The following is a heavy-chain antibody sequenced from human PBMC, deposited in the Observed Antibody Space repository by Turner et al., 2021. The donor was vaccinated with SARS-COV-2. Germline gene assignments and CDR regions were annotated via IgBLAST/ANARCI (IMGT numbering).Heavy chain of an antibody. CDR3: ARVGSYGRGDVDY. Sequence: EVQLVESGGGLIQPGGSLSLSCAASGFTVSSNYMSWARQAPGKGLEWVSVIYSGGSTYYADSVKGRFTISRDNSKNTLYLQMSSLRAEDTAVYYCARVGSYGRGDVDYWGQGTLVTVSS. CDR2: IYSGGST. CDR1: GFTVSSNY. J-gene: IGHJ4*02. V-gene: IGHV3-53*01. D-gene: IGHD5-18*01.